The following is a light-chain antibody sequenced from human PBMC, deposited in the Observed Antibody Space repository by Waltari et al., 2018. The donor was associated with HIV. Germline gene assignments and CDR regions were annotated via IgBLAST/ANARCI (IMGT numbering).Light chain of an antibody. Sequence: TQSPLSLSVTLGQPAAISCKSNQSLAFRDGTSYLFWYHQRPGHPPRRLLYQVSRRDSGVPDRITGSGSDTDFTLRISRVAAEDAGFYFCMQATSWPHTFGQRTELQI. CDR2: QVS. V-gene: IGKV2-30*01. J-gene: IGKJ2*01. CDR1: QSLAFRDGTSY. CDR3: MQATSWPHT.